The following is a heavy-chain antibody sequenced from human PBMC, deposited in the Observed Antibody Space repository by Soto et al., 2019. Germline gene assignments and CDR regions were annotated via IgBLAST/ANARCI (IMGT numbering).Heavy chain of an antibody. J-gene: IGHJ4*02. CDR3: ARDGDYKVFEY. D-gene: IGHD4-4*01. Sequence: SATLSLTCTVPGASIRSYYWSWFRQPPGKGLEWIGYIYYSGSTNYNPSLKSRVTISVDTSKNQFSLKLSSVTAADTAVYYCARDGDYKVFEYWGQGTLVTVS. CDR1: GASIRSYY. V-gene: IGHV4-59*01. CDR2: IYYSGST.